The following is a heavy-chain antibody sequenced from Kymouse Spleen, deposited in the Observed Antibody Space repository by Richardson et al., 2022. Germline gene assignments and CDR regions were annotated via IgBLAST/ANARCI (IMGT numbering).Heavy chain of an antibody. D-gene: IGHD3-10*01. CDR1: GFTFSNAW. J-gene: IGHJ4*02. CDR3: TKGYYYGSGSYYNEDY. CDR2: IKSKTDGGTT. Sequence: EVQLVESGGGLVKPGGSLRLSCAASGFTFSNAWMSWVRQAPGKGLEWVGRIKSKTDGGTTDYAAPVKGRFTISRDDSKNTLYLQMNSLKTEDTAVYYCTKGYYYGSGSYYNEDYWGQGTLVTVSS. V-gene: IGHV3-15*01.